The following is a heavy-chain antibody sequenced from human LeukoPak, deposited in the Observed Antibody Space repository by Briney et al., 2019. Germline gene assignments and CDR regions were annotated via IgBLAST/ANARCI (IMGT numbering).Heavy chain of an antibody. CDR2: INHSGST. CDR1: GGSFSGYY. J-gene: IGHJ4*02. V-gene: IGHV4-34*01. Sequence: SETLSLTCAVYGGSFSGYYWSWIRQPPGKGPEWIGEINHSGSTNYNPSLKSRVTISVDTSKNQFSLKLSSVTAADTAVHYCARGLYCSGGSCYSAWFGYWGQGTLVTVSS. CDR3: ARGLYCSGGSCYSAWFGY. D-gene: IGHD2-15*01.